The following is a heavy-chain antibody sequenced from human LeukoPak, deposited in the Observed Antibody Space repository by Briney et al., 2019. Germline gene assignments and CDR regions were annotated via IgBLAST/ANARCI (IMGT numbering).Heavy chain of an antibody. Sequence: ASVKVSCKASGYTFTSYDINWVRQAPGQGLEWMGWISVYNGNTVYAQNLRDRVTMTTDTSTNTAYMELRSLRSDDTAVYYCARDRWSSSSSEGTFDIWGHGTMVIV. J-gene: IGHJ3*02. CDR3: ARDRWSSSSSEGTFDI. V-gene: IGHV1-18*01. CDR1: GYTFTSYD. D-gene: IGHD6-6*01. CDR2: ISVYNGNT.